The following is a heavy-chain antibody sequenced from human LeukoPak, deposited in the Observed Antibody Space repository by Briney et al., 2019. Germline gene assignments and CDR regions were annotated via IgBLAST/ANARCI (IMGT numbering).Heavy chain of an antibody. V-gene: IGHV3-7*01. CDR2: IKQDGSEK. J-gene: IGHJ4*02. D-gene: IGHD3-10*01. CDR1: GFTFSSNW. CDR3: ASIVEEFGELLYDY. Sequence: GGSLRLSCAVSGFTFSSNWMSWVRQAPGRGLEWVANIKQDGSEKYYVDSVKGRFTISRDNTKNSLYLQMNSLRAEDTAVYYCASIVEEFGELLYDYWGQGTLVTVSS.